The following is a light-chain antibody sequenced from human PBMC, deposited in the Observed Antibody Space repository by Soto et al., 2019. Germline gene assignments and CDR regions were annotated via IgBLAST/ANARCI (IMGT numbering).Light chain of an antibody. CDR1: NSNIGSNY. CDR2: RNN. Sequence: QSVLTQPPSASGTPGQTVTISCSGSNSNIGSNYVCWYQQLPGTAPKLLIYRNNHRPSGVPDRFSGSKSGTSASLAISGLRSEDEADYHCSTWDDSLPGIVVFGGGTQLTVL. V-gene: IGLV1-47*01. J-gene: IGLJ2*01. CDR3: STWDDSLPGIVV.